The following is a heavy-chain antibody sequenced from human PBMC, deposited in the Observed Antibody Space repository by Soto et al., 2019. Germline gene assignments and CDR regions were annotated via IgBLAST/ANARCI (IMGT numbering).Heavy chain of an antibody. CDR3: ARGGSLPYYYYYMDV. CDR2: INHSGST. V-gene: IGHV4-34*01. Sequence: PSETLSLTCAVHGGSFSGYYWSWIRQPPGKGLEWIGEINHSGSTNYNPSLNSRVTISLDTSQNQMSLRLTSVTAADTAVYFCARGGSLPYYYYYMDVWGKGTTVTVSS. CDR1: GGSFSGYY. D-gene: IGHD3-10*01. J-gene: IGHJ6*03.